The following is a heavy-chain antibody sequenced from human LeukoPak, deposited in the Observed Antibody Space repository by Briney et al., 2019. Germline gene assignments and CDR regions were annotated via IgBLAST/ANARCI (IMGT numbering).Heavy chain of an antibody. J-gene: IGHJ5*02. D-gene: IGHD3-9*01. Sequence: ASVKVSCKASGYTFTGYYMHWVRQAPGQGLEWMGWINPNSGRTNYAQKCQGRVTMTMDTSISTPYMELSRLRSDDTAVYYCARGIDILTGYQRSWFDPWGQGTLVTVSS. CDR3: ARGIDILTGYQRSWFDP. CDR2: INPNSGRT. CDR1: GYTFTGYY. V-gene: IGHV1-2*02.